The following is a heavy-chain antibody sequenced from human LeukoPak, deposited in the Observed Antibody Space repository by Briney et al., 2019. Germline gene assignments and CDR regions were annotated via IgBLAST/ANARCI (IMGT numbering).Heavy chain of an antibody. CDR3: AKDMKAHYYGSGSYGTYYYYGMDV. V-gene: IGHV3-9*01. D-gene: IGHD3-10*01. J-gene: IGHJ6*02. CDR2: ISWNSGSI. CDR1: GFTFDDYA. Sequence: GGSLRLSCAASGFTFDDYAMHWVRQAPGKGLEWVSGISWNSGSIGYADSVKGRFTISRDNAKNSLYLQMNSLRAEDTALYYCAKDMKAHYYGSGSYGTYYYYGMDVWGQGTTVTVSS.